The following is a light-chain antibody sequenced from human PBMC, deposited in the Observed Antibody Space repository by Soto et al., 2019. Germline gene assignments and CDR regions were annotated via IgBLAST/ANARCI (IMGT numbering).Light chain of an antibody. V-gene: IGKV1-5*01. CDR1: QSISRG. Sequence: DIQMPQSPSTLSSSVGDRVTITCRASQSISRGLAWYQQKPGKAPNVLIYDASTLESGVPSRFSGSGSGTEFTLTISSLQPEDFALYYCQQRSTWPTFGQGTRLEIK. CDR3: QQRSTWPT. CDR2: DAS. J-gene: IGKJ5*01.